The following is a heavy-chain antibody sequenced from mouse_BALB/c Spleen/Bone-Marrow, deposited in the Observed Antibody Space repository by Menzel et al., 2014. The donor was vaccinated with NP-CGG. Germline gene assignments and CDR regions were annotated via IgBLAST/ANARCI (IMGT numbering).Heavy chain of an antibody. CDR1: GYNFTSYW. CDR2: IYPGSGST. V-gene: IGHV1-55*01. CDR3: ARFSQLGLLAY. D-gene: IGHD3-1*01. Sequence: QVQLQQSGAELVKPGTSVKLSCKASGYNFTSYWINWVKLRSGQGLEWIGDIYPGSGSTNYNEKFKSKATLTVDTSSSTAYMQLSSLASEDSALYYCARFSQLGLLAYWGQGTLVTVSA. J-gene: IGHJ3*01.